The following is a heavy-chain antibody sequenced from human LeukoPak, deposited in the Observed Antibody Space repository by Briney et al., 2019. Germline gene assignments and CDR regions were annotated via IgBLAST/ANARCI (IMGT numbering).Heavy chain of an antibody. V-gene: IGHV3-23*01. J-gene: IGHJ4*02. CDR3: ARGSREMATIIRY. CDR1: GFTFSSYA. CDR2: ISGSGGST. D-gene: IGHD5-24*01. Sequence: GGSLRLSCAASGFTFSSYAMSWVRQAPGKGLEWVSAISGSGGSTYYADSVKGRFTISRDNAKNSLYLQMNSLRAEDTAVYYCARGSREMATIIRYWGQGTLVTVSS.